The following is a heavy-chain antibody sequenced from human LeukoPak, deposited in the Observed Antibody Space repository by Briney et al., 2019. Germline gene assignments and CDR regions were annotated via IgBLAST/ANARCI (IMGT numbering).Heavy chain of an antibody. Sequence: SETLSLTCSLSGGSISAYYWTWIRQPPGKGLEWIGYVHYSGSTKYNPSLKSRVTMSVDTSKNQFSLQLSSVTAADTAVYYCAGYCSGGSCPDSWGQGTLVTVSS. J-gene: IGHJ4*02. CDR2: VHYSGST. CDR1: GGSISAYY. CDR3: AGYCSGGSCPDS. D-gene: IGHD2-15*01. V-gene: IGHV4-59*08.